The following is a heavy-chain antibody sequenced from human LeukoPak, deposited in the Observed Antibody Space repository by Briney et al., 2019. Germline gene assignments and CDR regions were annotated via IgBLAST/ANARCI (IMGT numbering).Heavy chain of an antibody. CDR2: IIPIFGTA. D-gene: IGHD2-2*01. J-gene: IGHJ5*02. Sequence: ASVKVSCKASGYTFTSYDINWVRQAPGQGLEWMGGIIPIFGTANYAQKFQGRVTITADESTSTAYMELSSLRSEDTAVYYCAREGVDTSWHYNWFDPWGQGTLVTVSS. V-gene: IGHV1-69*13. CDR1: GYTFTSYD. CDR3: AREGVDTSWHYNWFDP.